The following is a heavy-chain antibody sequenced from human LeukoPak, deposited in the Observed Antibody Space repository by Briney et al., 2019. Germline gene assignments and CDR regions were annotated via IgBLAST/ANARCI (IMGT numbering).Heavy chain of an antibody. J-gene: IGHJ3*01. CDR2: ISYDGSSK. CDR3: ARAYDYGGNSGGDAFDV. Sequence: GGSLRLSCAASGFTFSSYAMHWVRQAPGKGLEWVAVISYDGSSKYYADSLKGRFTLSRDNSKNTLYLQVNSLRPEDTAVYYCARAYDYGGNSGGDAFDVWGQGTMVTVSP. D-gene: IGHD4-23*01. CDR1: GFTFSSYA. V-gene: IGHV3-30*04.